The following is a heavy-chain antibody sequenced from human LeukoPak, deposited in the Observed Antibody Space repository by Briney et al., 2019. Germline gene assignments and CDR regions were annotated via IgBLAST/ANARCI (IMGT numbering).Heavy chain of an antibody. CDR3: ARYNYDSSGYYYADY. D-gene: IGHD3-22*01. J-gene: IGHJ4*02. CDR1: GFTFSSYD. Sequence: QPGGSLRLSCAASGFTFSSYDMHWVRQATGKGLEWVSAIGTAGDTYYPGSVKGRFTISRENAKNSLYLQMNSLRAGDTAVYYCARYNYDSSGYYYADYWGQGTLVTVSS. CDR2: IGTAGDT. V-gene: IGHV3-13*01.